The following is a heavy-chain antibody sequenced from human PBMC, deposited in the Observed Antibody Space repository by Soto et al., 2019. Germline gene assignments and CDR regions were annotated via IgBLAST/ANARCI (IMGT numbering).Heavy chain of an antibody. V-gene: IGHV4-59*01. CDR2: VYYSGYT. CDR1: GGSMSPYY. CDR3: ASHSSHWPFFDF. Sequence: SETLSLTCTVSGGSMSPYYWSWIRQAPGVGLEWIAYVYYSGYTHYNPSLKSRVTISVDTSKNQFSLKLTSVTAADTAVYYCASHSSHWPFFDFWGQGTLVTVSS. J-gene: IGHJ4*02. D-gene: IGHD6-13*01.